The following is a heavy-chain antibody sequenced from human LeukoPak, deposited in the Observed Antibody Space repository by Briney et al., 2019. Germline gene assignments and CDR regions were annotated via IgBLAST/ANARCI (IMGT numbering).Heavy chain of an antibody. Sequence: PSETLSLTCTVSGGSISSGGHYWSWIRQHPGKGLEWIGYIYYSGSTYYNPSLKSRVTISVDTSKNQFSLKLSSVTAADTAVYYCARAATSSSWYTVDYWGQGTLVTVSS. J-gene: IGHJ4*02. CDR2: IYYSGST. D-gene: IGHD6-13*01. CDR3: ARAATSSSWYTVDY. CDR1: GGSISSGGHY. V-gene: IGHV4-31*03.